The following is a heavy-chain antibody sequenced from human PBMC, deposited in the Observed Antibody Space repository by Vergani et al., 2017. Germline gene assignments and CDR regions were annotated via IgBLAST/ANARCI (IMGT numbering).Heavy chain of an antibody. Sequence: EVQLLESGGGLVQPGGSLRLSCAASGFTFSSYAMSWVRQAPGKGLEWVSAISGSGGSTYYADSVKGRFTISRDNSKNTLYLQMNSLRAEDTAVYYCAKDQGNYYGSWSYYASFDYWGQGTLVTVSS. J-gene: IGHJ4*02. CDR1: GFTFSSYA. CDR3: AKDQGNYYGSWSYYASFDY. V-gene: IGHV3-23*01. CDR2: ISGSGGST. D-gene: IGHD3-10*01.